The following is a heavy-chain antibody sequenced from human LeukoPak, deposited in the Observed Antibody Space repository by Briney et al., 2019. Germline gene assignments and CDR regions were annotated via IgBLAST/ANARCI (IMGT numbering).Heavy chain of an antibody. V-gene: IGHV1-8*01. CDR1: GYTFTSYD. J-gene: IGHJ4*02. CDR2: MNPNSGNT. Sequence: GASVKVSCKASGYTFTSYDINWVRQATGQGLEWMGWMNPNSGNTGYAQKFQGRVTMTRNTFISTAYMELSSLRSEDTAVYYCARGRLYDSSGYYYFFTYFDYWGQGTLVTVSS. D-gene: IGHD3-22*01. CDR3: ARGRLYDSSGYYYFFTYFDY.